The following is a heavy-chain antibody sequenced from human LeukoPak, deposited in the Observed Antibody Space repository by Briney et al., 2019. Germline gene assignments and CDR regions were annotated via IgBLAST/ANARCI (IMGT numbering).Heavy chain of an antibody. CDR2: ISSSSSYI. D-gene: IGHD3-3*01. CDR3: ARDGQVFGVVINDY. CDR1: GFTFSSYS. V-gene: IGHV3-21*01. J-gene: IGHJ4*02. Sequence: GGSLRLSCAASGFTFSSYSMNWVRQAPGKGLEWVSSISSSSSYIYYADSVKGRFTISRDNAKNSLYLQMNSLRAEDTAVYYCARDGQVFGVVINDYWGQGTLVTVSS.